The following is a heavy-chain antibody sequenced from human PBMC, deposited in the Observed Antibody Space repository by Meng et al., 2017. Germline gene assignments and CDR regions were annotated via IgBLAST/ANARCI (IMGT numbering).Heavy chain of an antibody. J-gene: IGHJ6*02. CDR2: ISAYNGNT. V-gene: IGHV1-18*01. CDR1: GYTFTSYV. D-gene: IGHD3-16*02. CDR3: ARSNIMITFGGVIDHYYGMDV. Sequence: ASVKVSCKASGYTFTSYVISWVGQAPGQGLEWMGWISAYNGNTNYAQKLQGRVTMTTDTSTSTAYMELRSLRSDDTAVYYCARSNIMITFGGVIDHYYGMDVWGQGTTVTVSS.